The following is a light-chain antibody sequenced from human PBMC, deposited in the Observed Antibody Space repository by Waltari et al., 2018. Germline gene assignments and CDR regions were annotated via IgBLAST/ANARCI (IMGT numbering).Light chain of an antibody. Sequence: EVVMTQSPATLSVSPGERATLFCRTSQSVDYNLAWYQHKPGQAPRLLLYDISTRIPGIPARFSGCGSGTLFTLTISSLQSEDFAVYYCQQYDSWPQTFGGGTKVEIK. CDR1: QSVDYN. V-gene: IGKV3-15*01. J-gene: IGKJ4*01. CDR2: DIS. CDR3: QQYDSWPQT.